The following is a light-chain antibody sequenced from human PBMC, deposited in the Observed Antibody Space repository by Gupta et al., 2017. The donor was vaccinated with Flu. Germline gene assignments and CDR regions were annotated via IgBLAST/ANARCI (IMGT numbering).Light chain of an antibody. CDR1: ESVSTS. CDR2: DAA. CDR3: QERSNWPPLT. J-gene: IGKJ4*01. Sequence: ELVLTQSPATLSVSPGEGATLSCRASESVSTSLAWYQQKPGQPPRLLFFDAANRDAGVPGRFRASGSGTEFLLTISGREPEDFAVYYCQERSNWPPLTFGGGTKVEIK. V-gene: IGKV3-11*01.